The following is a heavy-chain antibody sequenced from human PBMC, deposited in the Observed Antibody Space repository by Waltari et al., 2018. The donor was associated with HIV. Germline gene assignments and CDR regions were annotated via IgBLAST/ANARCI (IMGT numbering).Heavy chain of an antibody. D-gene: IGHD2-21*01. J-gene: IGHJ6*02. CDR3: AKGCGSGYYYYGMDV. CDR2: ISGSGGST. CDR1: GFAFSSYA. Sequence: EVQLLESGGGLVQPGGSLRLSCAASGFAFSSYAMSWVRQGPGKGLEWVSAISGSGGSTYYADSVKGRFTISRDNSKNTLYLQMNSLRAEVTAVYYCAKGCGSGYYYYGMDVWGQGTTVTVSS. V-gene: IGHV3-23*01.